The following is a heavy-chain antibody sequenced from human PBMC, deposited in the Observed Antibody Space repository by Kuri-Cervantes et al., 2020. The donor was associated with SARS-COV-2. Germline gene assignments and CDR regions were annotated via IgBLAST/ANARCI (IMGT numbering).Heavy chain of an antibody. CDR1: GFTFSSYE. CDR3: ASTQISYGGNSGSYWYFDL. D-gene: IGHD4-23*01. CDR2: IKQDGSEK. V-gene: IGHV3-7*01. Sequence: GGSLRLSCAASGFTFSSYEMNWVRQAPGKGLEWVANIKQDGSEKYYVDSVKGRFTISRDNAKNSLYLQMNSLRAEDTAVYYCASTQISYGGNSGSYWYFDLWGRGTLVTVSS. J-gene: IGHJ2*01.